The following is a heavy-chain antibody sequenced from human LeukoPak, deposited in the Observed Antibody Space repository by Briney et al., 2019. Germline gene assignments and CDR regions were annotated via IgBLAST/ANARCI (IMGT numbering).Heavy chain of an antibody. V-gene: IGHV4-39*01. CDR2: IYYSGST. Sequence: SETLSLTCTVSGGSISSYYWSWIRQPPGKGLEWIGSIYYSGSTYYNPSLKSRVTISVDTSKNQFSLKLSSVTAADTAVYYCAGLGRYCYNDYWGQGTLVTVSS. D-gene: IGHD2-21*01. CDR1: GGSISSYY. J-gene: IGHJ4*02. CDR3: AGLGRYCYNDY.